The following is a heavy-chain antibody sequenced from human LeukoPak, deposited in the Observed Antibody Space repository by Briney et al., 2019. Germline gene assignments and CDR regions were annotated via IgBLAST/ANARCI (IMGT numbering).Heavy chain of an antibody. V-gene: IGHV3-11*04. CDR3: ARGIRGYSGLVVH. Sequence: GGSLRLSCAASGFIFSDYYMSWIRQAPGKGLEWVSYISSSGSTIDYADSVKGRFTFSRDNAKISLYLQMNSLRAEDTAVYYCARGIRGYSGLVVHWGQGTLVTVSS. CDR2: ISSSGSTI. J-gene: IGHJ4*02. D-gene: IGHD5-12*01. CDR1: GFIFSDYY.